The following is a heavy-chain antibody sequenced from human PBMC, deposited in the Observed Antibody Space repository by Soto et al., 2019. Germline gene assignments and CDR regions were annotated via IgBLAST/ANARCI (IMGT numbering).Heavy chain of an antibody. V-gene: IGHV1-69*13. J-gene: IGHJ6*02. CDR2: IIPIFGTA. Sequence: SVKVSCKASGGTFSSYAISWVRQAPGQGLEWMGGIIPIFGTANYAQKFQGRVTITADESTSTAYMELSSLRSEDTAVYYCARDPGAPPSWYYYGMDVWGQGTTVTVSS. CDR1: GGTFSSYA. CDR3: ARDPGAPPSWYYYGMDV. D-gene: IGHD1-1*01.